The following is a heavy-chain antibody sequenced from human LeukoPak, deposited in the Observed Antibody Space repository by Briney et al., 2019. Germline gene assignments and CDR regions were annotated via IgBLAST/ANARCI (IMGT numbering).Heavy chain of an antibody. CDR2: TSYDGNNQ. Sequence: GSSLRLSCSTAGFTFSNSVIHWVRQAPGKGLEWVAVTSYDGNNQHYADSVKGRCTISRDDSKNTVYLQMNSLRPDDTAVYYCARSPNYYYFDSWGQGTLVTVSS. CDR3: ARSPNYYYFDS. D-gene: IGHD5-24*01. J-gene: IGHJ4*02. V-gene: IGHV3-30*04. CDR1: GFTFSNSV.